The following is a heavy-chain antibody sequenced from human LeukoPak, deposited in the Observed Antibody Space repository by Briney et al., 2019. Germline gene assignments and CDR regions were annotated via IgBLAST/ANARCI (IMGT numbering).Heavy chain of an antibody. CDR3: ARDYGEPPSQAD. CDR2: INWNGGST. CDR1: GFTFDDYG. Sequence: GGSLRLSCAASGFTFDDYGMSWVRQAPGKWLEWVSGINWNGGSTGYADSVKGRFTISRDNAKNSLYLQMNSLRAEDTALYYCARDYGEPPSQADWGQGTLVTVSS. J-gene: IGHJ4*02. V-gene: IGHV3-20*04. D-gene: IGHD1-26*01.